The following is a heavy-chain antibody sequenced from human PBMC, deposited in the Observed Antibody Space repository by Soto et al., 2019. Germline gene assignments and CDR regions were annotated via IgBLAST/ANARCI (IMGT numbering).Heavy chain of an antibody. CDR3: VYSGSRPRYYFDY. J-gene: IGHJ4*02. Sequence: SVKVSCKASGGTFSSYTISWVRQAPGQGLEWMGRIIPILGIANYAQKFQGRVTITADKSTSTAYMELSSLRSEDTAVYYCVYSGSRPRYYFDYWGQGTLVTVSS. CDR1: GGTFSSYT. CDR2: IIPILGIA. D-gene: IGHD6-6*01. V-gene: IGHV1-69*02.